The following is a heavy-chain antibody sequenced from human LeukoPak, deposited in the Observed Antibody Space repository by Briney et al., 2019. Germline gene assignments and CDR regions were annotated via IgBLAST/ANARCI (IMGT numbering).Heavy chain of an antibody. V-gene: IGHV4-39*01. D-gene: IGHD1-26*01. J-gene: IGHJ4*02. Sequence: SETLSLTCTVSGGSNSSSSYYWGWIRQPPGKGLEWIGSIYYSGSTYYNPSLKSRVTISVDTSKNQFSLKLSSVTAADTAVYYCARQGIVGATSDPPLDYWGQGTLVTVSS. CDR1: GGSNSSSSYY. CDR2: IYYSGST. CDR3: ARQGIVGATSDPPLDY.